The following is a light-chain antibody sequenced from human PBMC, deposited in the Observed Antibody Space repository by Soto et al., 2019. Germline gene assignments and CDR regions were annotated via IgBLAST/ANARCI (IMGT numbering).Light chain of an antibody. V-gene: IGKV4-1*01. Sequence: DIVMTQSPDSLAVSLGERATINCKSSQSVLSSSDRRNYLEWYQQKPGQPPKLLIYWASTRESGVPDRFSGSGSGTDFTLTISSLQAGDVAVYYCQQYYVTPLTFGQGTNLEIK. CDR1: QSVLSSSDRRNY. J-gene: IGKJ2*01. CDR2: WAS. CDR3: QQYYVTPLT.